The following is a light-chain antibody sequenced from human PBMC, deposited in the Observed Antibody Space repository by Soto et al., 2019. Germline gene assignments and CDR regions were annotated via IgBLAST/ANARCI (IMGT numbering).Light chain of an antibody. CDR3: QQYNRYSLT. CDR1: QSISSW. Sequence: DIQMTQSPSTLSASVGDRVTITCRASQSISSWLAWYQQKPGKAPKLLIYDAFSLESGVRSRFSSSGSDTEFTHTINNLQPDDLATYHCQQYNRYSLTYGGGTKVKIK. J-gene: IGKJ4*01. V-gene: IGKV1-5*01. CDR2: DAF.